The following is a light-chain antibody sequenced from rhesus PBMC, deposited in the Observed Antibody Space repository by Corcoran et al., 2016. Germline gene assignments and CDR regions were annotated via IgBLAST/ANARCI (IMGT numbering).Light chain of an antibody. CDR3: QQYSSRPFT. CDR1: QGISSW. Sequence: DIQMTQSPSSLSASVGDTVTITCRASQGISSWLAWYQQKPGKAPKLLIYKASRLQSGVPSRFSGSGSGTDFTLTICSLQSEDFATYYCQQYSSRPFTFGPGTKLDIK. J-gene: IGKJ3*01. CDR2: KAS. V-gene: IGKV1-22*01.